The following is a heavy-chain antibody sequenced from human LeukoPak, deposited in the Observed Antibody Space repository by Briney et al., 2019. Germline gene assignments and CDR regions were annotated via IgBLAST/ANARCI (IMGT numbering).Heavy chain of an antibody. CDR3: TTDQPHDYGDYLSP. J-gene: IGHJ5*02. Sequence: GGSLRPSCVASGFTFSNAWMNWVRQAPGKGLEWVGRIKSKTDGGTTDYAAPVKGRFTISRDDSKNTLYLQMNSLKTEDTAVYYCTTDQPHDYGDYLSPWGQGTLVTVSS. V-gene: IGHV3-15*01. CDR2: IKSKTDGGTT. D-gene: IGHD4-17*01. CDR1: GFTFSNAW.